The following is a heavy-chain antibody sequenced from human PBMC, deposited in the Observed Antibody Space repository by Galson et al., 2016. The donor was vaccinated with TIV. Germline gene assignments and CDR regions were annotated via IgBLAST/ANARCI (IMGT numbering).Heavy chain of an antibody. CDR3: ARWFDSSGYYYFDY. Sequence: SVKVSCKASGYTFTRHYMHWVRQAPGQGLEWMGIINPITGITPYAQNFQGRVTMTRDTSTSTVQMELSSLRSEDTAVYYCARWFDSSGYYYFDYWGQGSLITVSS. V-gene: IGHV1-46*01. D-gene: IGHD3-22*01. CDR2: INPITGIT. J-gene: IGHJ4*02. CDR1: GYTFTRHY.